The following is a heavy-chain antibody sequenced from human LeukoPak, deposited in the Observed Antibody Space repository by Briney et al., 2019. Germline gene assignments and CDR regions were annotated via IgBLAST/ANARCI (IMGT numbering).Heavy chain of an antibody. J-gene: IGHJ2*01. V-gene: IGHV4-59*05. CDR3: ALPTKSSWYFDL. CDR2: IYYSGST. Sequence: SETLSLTCTVSGGSISSYYWSWIRQPPGKGLEWIGSIYYSGSTYYNPSLKSRVTISVDTSKNQFSLKLSSVTAADTAVYYCALPTKSSWYFDLWGRGTLVTVSS. CDR1: GGSISSYY. D-gene: IGHD1-1*01.